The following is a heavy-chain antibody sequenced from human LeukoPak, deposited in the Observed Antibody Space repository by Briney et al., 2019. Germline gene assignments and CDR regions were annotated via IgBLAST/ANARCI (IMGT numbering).Heavy chain of an antibody. J-gene: IGHJ4*02. CDR1: GFTFSNYW. Sequence: GGSLRLSCAASGFTFSNYWMHWVRQAPGKGLVWVSRTNSDGSSTSYADSVKGRFTISRDNAKNTLYLQMNSLRAEDTALYYCAKAVSRWGSSGWYFDYWGQGTLVTVSS. CDR3: AKAVSRWGSSGWYFDY. V-gene: IGHV3-74*01. CDR2: TNSDGSST. D-gene: IGHD6-19*01.